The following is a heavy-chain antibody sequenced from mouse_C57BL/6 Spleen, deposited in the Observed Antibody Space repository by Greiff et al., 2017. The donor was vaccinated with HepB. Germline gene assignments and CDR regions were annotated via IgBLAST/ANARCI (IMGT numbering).Heavy chain of an antibody. CDR2: IDPSDSYT. CDR3: ARRYFGYFDV. V-gene: IGHV1-50*01. J-gene: IGHJ1*03. Sequence: QVQLQQPGAELVKPGASVKLSCKASGYTFTSYWMQWVKQRPGQGLEWIVEIDPSDSYTNYNQKFKGKATLTVDSSSSTAYMQLSSLTSEDSAVYYCARRYFGYFDVWGTGTTVTVSS. D-gene: IGHD1-1*01. CDR1: GYTFTSYW.